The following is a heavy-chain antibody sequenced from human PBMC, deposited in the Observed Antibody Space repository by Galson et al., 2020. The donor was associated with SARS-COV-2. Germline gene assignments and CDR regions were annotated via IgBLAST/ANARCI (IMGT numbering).Heavy chain of an antibody. D-gene: IGHD1-26*01. CDR3: ARWEYSGTYQADF. Sequence: ETLSLTCNVSLYPIKRGFYWGWIRQPPGKGLEWIGVTYHSGSTYYNPSLKSRVTISVDTSRNQFSLKVISVTAADTATYYCARWEYSGTYQADFWGQGHLVTVSP. CDR2: TYHSGST. CDR1: LYPIKRGFY. J-gene: IGHJ4*02. V-gene: IGHV4-38-2*02.